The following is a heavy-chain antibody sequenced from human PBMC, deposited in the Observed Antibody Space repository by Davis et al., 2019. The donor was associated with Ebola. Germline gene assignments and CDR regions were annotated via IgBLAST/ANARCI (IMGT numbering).Heavy chain of an antibody. J-gene: IGHJ6*02. CDR1: GFTFSDYY. CDR2: ISTYGTTI. Sequence: PGGSLRLSCAASGFTFSDYYMSWIRQAPGQGLEWLSYISTYGTTIYYGDSVKGRFTISRDNAKNSLYLQMHSLRPEDTAVYYCARGERRYYDYNGMDVWGQGTTVTVSS. D-gene: IGHD1-1*01. V-gene: IGHV3-11*01. CDR3: ARGERRYYDYNGMDV.